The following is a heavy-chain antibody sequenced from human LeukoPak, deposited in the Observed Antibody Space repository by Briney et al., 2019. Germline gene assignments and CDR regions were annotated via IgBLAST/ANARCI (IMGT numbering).Heavy chain of an antibody. D-gene: IGHD6-13*01. J-gene: IGHJ4*02. V-gene: IGHV3-11*01. CDR2: ISNKGSSSTT. CDR1: GFIFSDYY. CDR3: AKDILAAGLFFDY. Sequence: TGGSLRLSCAASGFIFSDYYMGWVRQAPGKGLEWVSYISNKGSSSTTYYADSVKGRFTISRDDAQNSLYLQMNSLGADDTAVYYCAKDILAAGLFFDYWGQGILVTVSS.